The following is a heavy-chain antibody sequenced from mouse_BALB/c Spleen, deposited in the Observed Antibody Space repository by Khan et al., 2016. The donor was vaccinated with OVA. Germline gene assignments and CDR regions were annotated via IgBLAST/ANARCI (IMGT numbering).Heavy chain of an antibody. V-gene: IGHV1S136*01. CDR3: AREASNWDFSFAY. J-gene: IGHJ3*01. CDR2: INPDNDGT. Sequence: EVQLQESGPELVKPGASVKMSCKASGYTFTNYVIHWVMQKPGQGLEWIGYINPDNDGTRFNENFKGKATLTSVKSSSTAYMELSSLTSEDSAVYYCAREASNWDFSFAYGGQGTLVTVSA. CDR1: GYTFTNYV. D-gene: IGHD4-1*01.